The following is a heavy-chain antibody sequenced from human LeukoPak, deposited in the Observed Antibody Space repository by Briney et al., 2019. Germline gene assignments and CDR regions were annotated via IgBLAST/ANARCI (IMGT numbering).Heavy chain of an antibody. V-gene: IGHV4-4*07. CDR2: IYASGST. Sequence: SETLSLTCTVSGGSISNYYWSWIRQPAGKGLEWIGRIYASGSTNYNPSLKSRVTMSVDTSKNQFSLQLTSVTAADTAVYYCARGGSSWQSFDFWGQGTLVTVSS. CDR1: GGSISNYY. D-gene: IGHD6-13*01. CDR3: ARGGSSWQSFDF. J-gene: IGHJ4*02.